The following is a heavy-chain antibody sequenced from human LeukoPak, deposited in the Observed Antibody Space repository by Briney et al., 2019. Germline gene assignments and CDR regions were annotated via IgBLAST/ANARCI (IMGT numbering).Heavy chain of an antibody. V-gene: IGHV4-61*02. CDR1: GGSISSGSYY. Sequence: SETLSLTCTVSGGSISSGSYYWSWIRQPAGKGLEWIGRIYHSGSTYYNPSLKSRVTISVDTSKNQFSLKLSSVTAADTAVYYCARQGYSGYATYYFDYWGQGTLVTVSS. J-gene: IGHJ4*02. CDR2: IYHSGST. D-gene: IGHD5-12*01. CDR3: ARQGYSGYATYYFDY.